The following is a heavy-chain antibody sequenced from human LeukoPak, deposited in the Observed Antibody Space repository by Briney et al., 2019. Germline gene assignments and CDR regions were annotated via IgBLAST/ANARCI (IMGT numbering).Heavy chain of an antibody. CDR2: INHSGST. Sequence: SETLSLTCAVYGGSFSGYYWSWIRQPPGKGLEWIGEINHSGSTNYNPSLKSRVTISVDTSKNQFSLKLGSVTAADTAVYYCARGGGGYCSSTSCRKFNWFDPWGQGTLVTVSS. CDR1: GGSFSGYY. CDR3: ARGGGGYCSSTSCRKFNWFDP. J-gene: IGHJ5*02. V-gene: IGHV4-34*01. D-gene: IGHD2-2*01.